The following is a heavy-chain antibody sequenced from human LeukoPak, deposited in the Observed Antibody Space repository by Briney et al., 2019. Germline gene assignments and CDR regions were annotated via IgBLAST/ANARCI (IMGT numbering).Heavy chain of an antibody. CDR3: ARGPGMATKEAFDI. V-gene: IGHV4-61*02. CDR1: GGSLISDISY. D-gene: IGHD5-24*01. CDR2: IYTSGRN. J-gene: IGHJ3*02. Sequence: PSQTLSLTRIVSGGSLISDISYGSCTRQPAGKALEWIGRIYTSGRNNYHPSLKSRVTISVDTSNNQFSLKLSSVTAADTAVYYCARGPGMATKEAFDIWGQGTMVTVSS.